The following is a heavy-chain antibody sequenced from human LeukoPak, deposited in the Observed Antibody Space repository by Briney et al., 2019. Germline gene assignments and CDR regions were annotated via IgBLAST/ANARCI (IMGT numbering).Heavy chain of an antibody. CDR1: GGSISSSSYY. V-gene: IGHV4-39*01. J-gene: IGHJ4*02. CDR3: ARHVDYYDSSGYLYFDY. Sequence: PSGTLSLTCTVSGGSISSSSYYWGWIRQPPGKGLEWIGSIYYSGSTNYNPSLKSRVTISVDTSKNQFSLKLSSVTAADTAVYYCARHVDYYDSSGYLYFDYWGQGTLVTVSS. D-gene: IGHD3-22*01. CDR2: IYYSGST.